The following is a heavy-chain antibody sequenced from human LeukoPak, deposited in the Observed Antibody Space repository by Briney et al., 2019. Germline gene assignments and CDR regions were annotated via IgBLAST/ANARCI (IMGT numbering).Heavy chain of an antibody. D-gene: IGHD3-3*01. CDR2: IYYSGST. Sequence: SETLSLTCTVSGGSISSSSYYWGWIRQPPGKGLEWIGSIYYSGSTYYNPSLKSRVTISVDTSKNQFSLELSSVTAADTAVYYCARLTTIIDFDYWGQGTLVTVSS. CDR3: ARLTTIIDFDY. V-gene: IGHV4-39*01. J-gene: IGHJ4*02. CDR1: GGSISSSSYY.